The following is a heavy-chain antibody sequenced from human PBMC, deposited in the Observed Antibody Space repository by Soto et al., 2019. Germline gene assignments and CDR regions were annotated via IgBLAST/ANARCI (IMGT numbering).Heavy chain of an antibody. Sequence: ASVKVSCKVSGYTLTELSMHWVRQAPGKGLEWMGGFDPEDGETIYAQKFQGRVTMTEDTSTDTAYMELSSLRSDDTAVYYCARDVARNTMVRGVPNYWGQGTLVTVSS. D-gene: IGHD3-10*01. J-gene: IGHJ4*02. CDR1: GYTLTELS. CDR3: ARDVARNTMVRGVPNY. CDR2: FDPEDGET. V-gene: IGHV1-24*01.